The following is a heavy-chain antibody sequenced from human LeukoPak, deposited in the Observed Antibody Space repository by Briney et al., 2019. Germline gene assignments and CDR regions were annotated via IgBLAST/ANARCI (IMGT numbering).Heavy chain of an antibody. CDR1: GGTFSSYA. D-gene: IGHD2-2*01. Sequence: ASVKVSCKASGGTFSSYAISWVRQAPGQGLEWMGGIIPIFGTANYAQKFQGRVTITADESTSTAYIELSSLRSEDTAVYYCARDRYCSSTSCLNWFDPWGQGTLVTVSS. CDR3: ARDRYCSSTSCLNWFDP. CDR2: IIPIFGTA. J-gene: IGHJ5*02. V-gene: IGHV1-69*13.